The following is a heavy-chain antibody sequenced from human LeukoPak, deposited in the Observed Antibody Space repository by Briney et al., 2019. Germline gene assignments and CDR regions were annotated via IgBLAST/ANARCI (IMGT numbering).Heavy chain of an antibody. CDR2: TSSSSSTI. D-gene: IGHD5-18*01. J-gene: IGHJ6*02. V-gene: IGHV3-48*02. CDR3: ARGYSYGTYYYYGMDV. Sequence: TGGSLRLSCAASGFTFSSYSMNWVRQAPGKGLEWVSYTSSSSSTIYYADSVEGRFTISRDNAKNSLYLQMNSLRDEDTAVYYCARGYSYGTYYYYGMDVWGQGTTVTVSS. CDR1: GFTFSSYS.